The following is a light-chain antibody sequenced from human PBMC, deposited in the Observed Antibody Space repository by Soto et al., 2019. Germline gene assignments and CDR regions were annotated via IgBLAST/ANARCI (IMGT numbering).Light chain of an antibody. J-gene: IGKJ1*01. CDR3: QQASSSPWT. Sequence: DIQMTQSPSTLSASVGDRVTITCRASQSISSWLAWYQQRPGKAPKLLIYAASSLQGGVPSRFSGSGSGTDFSLTISSLQPEDFATYYCQQASSSPWTFGQGTKVDNK. V-gene: IGKV1-12*01. CDR2: AAS. CDR1: QSISSW.